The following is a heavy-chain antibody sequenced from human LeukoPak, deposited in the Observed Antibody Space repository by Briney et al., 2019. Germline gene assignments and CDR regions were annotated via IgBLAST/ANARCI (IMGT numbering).Heavy chain of an antibody. D-gene: IGHD1-14*01. V-gene: IGHV3-23*01. CDR2: ISGSGGST. Sequence: PGGSLRLSCAASGFTFSSYAMSWVRQAPGKGLEWVSAISGSGGSTYYADSVKGRFTISRDNSKNTLYLQMNSLRAEDTAVYYCAKDSSPLVWNGYNLNWFDPWGQGTLVTVSS. CDR3: AKDSSPLVWNGYNLNWFDP. J-gene: IGHJ5*02. CDR1: GFTFSSYA.